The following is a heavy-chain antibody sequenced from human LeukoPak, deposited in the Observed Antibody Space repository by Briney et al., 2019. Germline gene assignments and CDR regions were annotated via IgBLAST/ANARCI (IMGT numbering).Heavy chain of an antibody. CDR1: GFTFSSYW. J-gene: IGHJ4*02. V-gene: IGHV3-48*04. CDR2: ISSSGSTI. D-gene: IGHD6-19*01. Sequence: PGGSLRLSCAASGFTFSSYWMSWVRQAPGKGLEWVSYISSSGSTIYYADSVKGRFTISRDNAKNSLYLQMNSLRAEDMAVYYCASASGWYRPFDYWGQGTLVTVSS. CDR3: ASASGWYRPFDY.